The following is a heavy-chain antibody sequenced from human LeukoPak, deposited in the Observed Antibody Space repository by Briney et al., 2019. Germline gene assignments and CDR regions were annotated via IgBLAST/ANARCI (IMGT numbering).Heavy chain of an antibody. J-gene: IGHJ4*02. CDR1: GYTFNNNG. CDR2: ISAYNGNT. D-gene: IGHD6-19*01. Sequence: ASVKVSCKASGYTFNNNGISWVRQAPGQGLEWMGWISAYNGNTNYAQKVQGRVTMTTDTSTSTAYMELRSLRSDDTAVYYCARDYSSGWPNFDYWGQGTLVTVSS. CDR3: ARDYSSGWPNFDY. V-gene: IGHV1-18*01.